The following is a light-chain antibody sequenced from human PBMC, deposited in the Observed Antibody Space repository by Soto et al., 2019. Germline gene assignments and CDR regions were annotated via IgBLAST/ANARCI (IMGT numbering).Light chain of an antibody. CDR3: QHFGGTTFT. J-gene: IGKJ5*01. Sequence: IVLTQSPGTLSLSPGEGATLSCRASQSVSSSYIAWYQQRPGQTPSLLIYGASTRATGIPDRFSGSGSGTHFTLTISRLEPGDFAVYYCQHFGGTTFTFGQGTRLE. V-gene: IGKV3-20*01. CDR1: QSVSSSY. CDR2: GAS.